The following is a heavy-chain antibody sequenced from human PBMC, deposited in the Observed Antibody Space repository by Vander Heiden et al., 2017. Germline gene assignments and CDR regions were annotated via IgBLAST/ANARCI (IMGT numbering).Heavy chain of an antibody. CDR3: ARENGGWFDP. J-gene: IGHJ5*02. CDR1: GGSISSYY. D-gene: IGHD3-16*01. V-gene: IGHV4-59*01. Sequence: QVQLQESGPGLVKPSETLSLTCTVSGGSISSYYWRWIRQPPGKGLEWIGYIYYSGSTNYNPSLKSRVTISVDTSKNQFSLKLSSVTAADTAVYSCARENGGWFDPWGQGTLVTVSS. CDR2: IYYSGST.